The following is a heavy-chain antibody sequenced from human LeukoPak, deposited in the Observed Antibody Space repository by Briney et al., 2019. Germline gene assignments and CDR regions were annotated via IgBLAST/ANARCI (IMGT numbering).Heavy chain of an antibody. J-gene: IGHJ4*02. V-gene: IGHV1-69*13. CDR2: IIPIFGTA. D-gene: IGHD6-19*01. CDR3: ARRGPYSSGWSDSYYFDY. CDR1: GGTFSSYA. Sequence: SVKVSCKASGGTFSSYAISWVRQAPGQGLEWMGGIIPIFGTANYAQKFQGRVTITADESTSTAYMELSSLRSEDTAVYYCARRGPYSSGWSDSYYFDYWGQGTLVTVSS.